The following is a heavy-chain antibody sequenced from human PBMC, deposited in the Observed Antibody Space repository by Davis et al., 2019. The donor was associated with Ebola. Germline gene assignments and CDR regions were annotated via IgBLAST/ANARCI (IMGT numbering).Heavy chain of an antibody. Sequence: GESLKISCAASGFTFSSYWMHWVRQAPGKGLVWVSRINSDGSSTSYADSVKGRFTISRDNAKSTLYLQMNSLRAEDTAVYYCARSRWQEGYFDYWGQGTLVTVSS. D-gene: IGHD5-24*01. CDR3: ARSRWQEGYFDY. CDR2: INSDGSST. V-gene: IGHV3-74*01. J-gene: IGHJ4*02. CDR1: GFTFSSYW.